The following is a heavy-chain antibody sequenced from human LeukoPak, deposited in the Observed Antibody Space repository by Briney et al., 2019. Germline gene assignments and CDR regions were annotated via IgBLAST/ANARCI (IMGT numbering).Heavy chain of an antibody. V-gene: IGHV4-30-2*01. Sequence: SETLSLTCAVSGGSISSGGYSWSWLRQPPGKGLEWIGYIYHSGSTYYNPSLKSRVTISVDRSKNQFSLKLSSVTAADTAVYYCARGITMVRPDYWGQGTLVTVSS. CDR1: GGSISSGGYS. CDR2: IYHSGST. J-gene: IGHJ4*02. CDR3: ARGITMVRPDY. D-gene: IGHD3-10*01.